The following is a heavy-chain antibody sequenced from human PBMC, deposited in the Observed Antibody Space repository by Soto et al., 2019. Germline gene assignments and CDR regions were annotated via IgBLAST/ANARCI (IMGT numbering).Heavy chain of an antibody. J-gene: IGHJ4*02. D-gene: IGHD1-26*01. V-gene: IGHV3-30*18. CDR1: GFTFSSYG. Sequence: QVQLVESGGGVVQPGWSLRLSCAASGFTFSSYGMHWVRQAPGKGLEWVAVISYDGSNKYYADSVKGRFTISRDNSKNTLYLQMNSLRAEDTAVYYCAKGEGGSYFRRPFIDYWGQGTLVTVSS. CDR3: AKGEGGSYFRRPFIDY. CDR2: ISYDGSNK.